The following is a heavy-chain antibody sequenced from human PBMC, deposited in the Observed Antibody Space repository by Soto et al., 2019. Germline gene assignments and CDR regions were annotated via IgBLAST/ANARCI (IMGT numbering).Heavy chain of an antibody. J-gene: IGHJ4*02. V-gene: IGHV3-23*01. CDR3: AKGLSGSGTYYSAFDY. Sequence: GGSLRLSCAASGFTFSSYAMSWVRQAPGKGLEWVSSISGSNTTYYTDSVKGRFTISRDNSKNTLYLQVNSLRAEDTALYYCAKGLSGSGTYYSAFDYWGQGTLVTVSS. CDR2: ISGSNTT. CDR1: GFTFSSYA. D-gene: IGHD3-10*01.